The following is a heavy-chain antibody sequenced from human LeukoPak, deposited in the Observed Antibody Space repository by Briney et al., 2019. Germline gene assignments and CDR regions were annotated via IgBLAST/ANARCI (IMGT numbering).Heavy chain of an antibody. V-gene: IGHV1-18*01. CDR1: GYTFTSYG. CDR2: ISAYNGNT. CDR3: ARVVYGADFDY. Sequence: ASVKVSCKASGYTFTSYGISWVRQAPGPGIEWMGWISAYNGNTNYAQKLQGRVTMTTDTSTSTAYMELRSLRSDDTAVYYCARVVYGADFDYWGQGTLVTVSS. D-gene: IGHD4-17*01. J-gene: IGHJ4*02.